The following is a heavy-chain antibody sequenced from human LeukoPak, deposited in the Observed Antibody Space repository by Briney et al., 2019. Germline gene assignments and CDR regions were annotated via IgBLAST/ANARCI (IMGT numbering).Heavy chain of an antibody. J-gene: IGHJ4*02. CDR3: ADHNIVATRSQGY. V-gene: IGHV3-23*01. CDR1: GFTFTTYA. CDR2: ISVSGGST. D-gene: IGHD5-12*01. Sequence: PGGSLRLSCAASGFTFTTYAMSWVRQAPGKGLEWVSAISVSGGSTYYADSVKGRFTISRDNSKNTLYLQMNSLRAEDTAVYYCADHNIVATRSQGYWGQGTLVTVSS.